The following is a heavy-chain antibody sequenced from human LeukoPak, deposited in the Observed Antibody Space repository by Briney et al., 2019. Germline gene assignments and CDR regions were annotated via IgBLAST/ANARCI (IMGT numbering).Heavy chain of an antibody. J-gene: IGHJ6*03. CDR2: TYYRSKWYN. CDR3: ARGDFWSGYYYYYMDV. D-gene: IGHD3-3*01. CDR1: GDSVSSNSAA. Sequence: SQTLSLTCAISGDSVSSNSAAWNWIRQSPSRGLEWLGRTYYRSKWYNDYAVSVKSRITINPDTSKNQFSLQLNSVTREDTAVYYCARGDFWSGYYYYYMDVWGKGTTVTVSS. V-gene: IGHV6-1*01.